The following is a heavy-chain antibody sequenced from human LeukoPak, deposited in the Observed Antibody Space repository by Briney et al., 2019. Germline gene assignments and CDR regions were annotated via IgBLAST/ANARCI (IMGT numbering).Heavy chain of an antibody. CDR1: GGSISSYY. V-gene: IGHV4-59*08. CDR2: IYYSGNT. Sequence: SETLSLTCTVSGGSISSYYWSWIRQPPGKGLEWIGCIYYSGNTNFNPSLKSRVTMSVDTSKNQFSLKLSSVTAADTAVYYCARHSRLDKSSLSWADYWGQGTLVTVSS. D-gene: IGHD2-2*03. J-gene: IGHJ4*02. CDR3: ARHSRLDKSSLSWADY.